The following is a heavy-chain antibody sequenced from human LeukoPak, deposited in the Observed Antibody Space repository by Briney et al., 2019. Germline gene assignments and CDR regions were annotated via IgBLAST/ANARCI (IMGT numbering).Heavy chain of an antibody. CDR3: TTDVRGRDFWSGYYYYYYGMDV. D-gene: IGHD3-3*01. V-gene: IGHV3-15*01. J-gene: IGHJ6*02. CDR1: GFTFSNAW. CDR2: IKSKTDGGTT. Sequence: GGSLRLSCAASGFTFSNAWMSWARQATGKGLEWVGRIKSKTDGGTTDYAAPVKGRFTISRDDSKNTLYLQMNSLKTEDTAVYYCTTDVRGRDFWSGYYYYYYGMDVWGQGTTVTVSS.